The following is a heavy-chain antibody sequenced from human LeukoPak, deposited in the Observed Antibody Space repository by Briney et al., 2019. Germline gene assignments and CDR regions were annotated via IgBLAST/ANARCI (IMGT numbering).Heavy chain of an antibody. J-gene: IGHJ4*02. CDR3: ARFGELSGDHY. V-gene: IGHV3-48*04. D-gene: IGHD3-10*01. Sequence: GGSLRLSCAASGFTFSSYAMNWVRQAPGKGLEWVSYISSSGSTIYYADSVKGRFTISRDNAKNSLYLQMNSLGAEDTAVYYCARFGELSGDHYWGQGTLVTVSS. CDR1: GFTFSSYA. CDR2: ISSSGSTI.